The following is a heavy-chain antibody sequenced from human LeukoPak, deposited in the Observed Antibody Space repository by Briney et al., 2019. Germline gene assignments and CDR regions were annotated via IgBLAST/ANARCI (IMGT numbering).Heavy chain of an antibody. V-gene: IGHV1-8*02. D-gene: IGHD6-13*01. CDR2: MNPNSGNT. J-gene: IGHJ6*02. CDR3: ARVPIAAAGTDYYCGMDV. Sequence: GASVKVSCKASGYTFTSYGISWVRQAPGQGLEWMGWMNPNSGNTGYAQKFQGRVTMTRNTSISTAYMELSSLRSEDTAVYYCARVPIAAAGTDYYCGMDVWGQGTTVTVSS. CDR1: GYTFTSYG.